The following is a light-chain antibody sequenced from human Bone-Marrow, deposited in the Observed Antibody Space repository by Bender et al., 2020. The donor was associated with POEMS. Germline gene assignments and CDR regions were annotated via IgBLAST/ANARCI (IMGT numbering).Light chain of an antibody. CDR2: DVS. CDR3: YSHAGSYTWV. Sequence: QSALTQPRSVSGSPGQSVTISCSGTNSDIGRYNYVSWYQQHPGKAPILIIYDVSKRPSGVPDRFSGSKSGNTASLTISGLQAEDEADYFCYSHAGSYTWVFGGGTKLTVL. CDR1: NSDIGRYNY. V-gene: IGLV2-11*01. J-gene: IGLJ3*02.